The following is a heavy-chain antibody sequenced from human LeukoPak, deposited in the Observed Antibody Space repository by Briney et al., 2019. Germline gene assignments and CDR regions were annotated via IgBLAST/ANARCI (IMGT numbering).Heavy chain of an antibody. CDR1: GGTFSSYA. J-gene: IGHJ4*02. CDR3: ASTQSDESIDKGQQLAFDY. Sequence: SVNVSCKASGGTFSSYAISWVRQAPGQGLEWMGGIIPIFGTANYAQKFQGRVTITTDESTSTAYMELSSLRSEDTAVYYCASTQSDESIDKGQQLAFDYWGQGTLVTVSS. V-gene: IGHV1-69*05. D-gene: IGHD6-13*01. CDR2: IIPIFGTA.